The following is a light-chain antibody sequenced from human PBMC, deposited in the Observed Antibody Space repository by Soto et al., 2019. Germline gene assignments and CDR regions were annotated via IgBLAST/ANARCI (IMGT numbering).Light chain of an antibody. Sequence: DIVITHTPATLSVSPGERATRSCRASQSVSSNLAWYQQKPGQAPRLLIYGAFTRATGIPARFSGTGSGTEFTLTISSLQSEDLALYYCQQSNDWPLTFGQGTKVDIK. V-gene: IGKV3-15*01. CDR2: GAF. CDR1: QSVSSN. CDR3: QQSNDWPLT. J-gene: IGKJ1*01.